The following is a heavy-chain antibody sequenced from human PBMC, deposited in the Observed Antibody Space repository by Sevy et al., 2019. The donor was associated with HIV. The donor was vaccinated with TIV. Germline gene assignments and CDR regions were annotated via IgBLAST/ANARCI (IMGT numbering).Heavy chain of an antibody. CDR2: IYSGGAT. J-gene: IGHJ4*02. CDR1: GLTVSSNY. D-gene: IGHD6-13*01. CDR3: ARGGRDSNWFRSFDY. Sequence: GGSLRLSCAVSGLTVSSNYMSWVRQAPGKGLEWVSLIYSGGATYYADSANGRLTISGDDSRNTLYLQMENLRAEETAVYYCARGGRDSNWFRSFDYWGRGALVTVSS. V-gene: IGHV3-53*01.